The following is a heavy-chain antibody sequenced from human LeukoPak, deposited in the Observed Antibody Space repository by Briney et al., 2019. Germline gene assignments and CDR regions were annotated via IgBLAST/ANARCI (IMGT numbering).Heavy chain of an antibody. CDR3: ARDSASVWPGSSGWSNWFDP. CDR2: ISPYNGNT. Sequence: ASVTVSFKASGYTFGSYGVSWVRQAPGQGLEWMAWISPYNGNTNYAQKLQGRVTMTTDKSTSTAYMELRSLRADDTAVYYCARDSASVWPGSSGWSNWFDPWGQGTLVTVSS. V-gene: IGHV1-18*01. J-gene: IGHJ5*02. D-gene: IGHD6-19*01. CDR1: GYTFGSYG.